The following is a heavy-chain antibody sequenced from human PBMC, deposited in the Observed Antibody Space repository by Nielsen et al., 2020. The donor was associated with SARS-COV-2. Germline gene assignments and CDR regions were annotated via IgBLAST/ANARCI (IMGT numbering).Heavy chain of an antibody. V-gene: IGHV4-39*01. Sequence: SETLSLTCTVSGGSISSSSYYWGWIRQPPGKGLEWIGSIYYSGSTNYNPSLKSRVTISVDTSKNQFSLKLSSVTAADTAVYYCARHVGDTVVNFLHFDYWGQGTLVTVSS. J-gene: IGHJ4*02. CDR2: IYYSGST. D-gene: IGHD4-23*01. CDR1: GGSISSSSYY. CDR3: ARHVGDTVVNFLHFDY.